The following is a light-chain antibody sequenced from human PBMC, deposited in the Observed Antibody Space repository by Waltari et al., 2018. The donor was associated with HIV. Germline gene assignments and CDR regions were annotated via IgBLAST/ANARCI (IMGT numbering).Light chain of an antibody. CDR3: QVWDNNSEPNVA. J-gene: IGLJ2*01. CDR1: KIGTKS. V-gene: IGLV3-21*02. Sequence: YVLTQAPSLSVAPGQTARITCGGNKIGTKSVYWYQQKPGQAPVLVVYDDSDRPSGIPERFSGSNSRNTATLTSSGVEAGDEADYYGQVWDNNSEPNVAFGGGTKLTV. CDR2: DDS.